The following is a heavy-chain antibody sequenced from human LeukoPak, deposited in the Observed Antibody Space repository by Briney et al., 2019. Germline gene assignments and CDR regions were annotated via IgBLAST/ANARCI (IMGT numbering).Heavy chain of an antibody. CDR3: ARQGRDYGDFDY. V-gene: IGHV4-59*08. CDR1: GGSISSNY. Sequence: SETPSLTCTVSGGSISSNYWSWIRQPPGEGLEWVGYIYYSGSTNYNPSLKSRVTISVDTSNNKFSLKLNSVTAADTAVYYCARQGRDYGDFDYWGQGTLVTVSS. D-gene: IGHD4-17*01. CDR2: IYYSGST. J-gene: IGHJ4*02.